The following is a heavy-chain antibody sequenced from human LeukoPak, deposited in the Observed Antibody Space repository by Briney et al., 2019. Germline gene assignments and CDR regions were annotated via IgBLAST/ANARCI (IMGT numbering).Heavy chain of an antibody. Sequence: GGSLRLSCVASGFTFNNYWMSWVRQAPGTGPEWVANIKQDGSEKYYVDSVKGRFTISRDNAKNSLYLQMDSLRAEDTAVCYCARDKVVGATSLDYWGQGTLVTVSS. D-gene: IGHD1-26*01. J-gene: IGHJ4*02. CDR1: GFTFNNYW. V-gene: IGHV3-7*01. CDR2: IKQDGSEK. CDR3: ARDKVVGATSLDY.